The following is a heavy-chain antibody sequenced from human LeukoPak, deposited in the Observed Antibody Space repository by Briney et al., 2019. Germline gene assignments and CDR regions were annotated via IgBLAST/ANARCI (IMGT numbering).Heavy chain of an antibody. V-gene: IGHV3-74*01. CDR2: MNTDGGRI. Sequence: GGSLRLSCAASGFTFSRYWMHWVRQAPGKGLVWVSRMNTDGGRIDYADSVKGRFTISRDNAKNTLYLQMNSLGVEDTAVYSCASDFTGPDDYWGQGTLVTVSS. CDR3: ASDFTGPDDY. J-gene: IGHJ4*02. D-gene: IGHD2-8*02. CDR1: GFTFSRYW.